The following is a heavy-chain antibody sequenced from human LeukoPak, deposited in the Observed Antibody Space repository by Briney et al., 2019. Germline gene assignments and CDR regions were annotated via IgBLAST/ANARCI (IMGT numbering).Heavy chain of an antibody. Sequence: GGSLRLSCAASGFTFSSYAMSWVRQAPGKGLEWVSSISDSGGSTYYTDSVKGRFTISRDNSKKMVYLQMNSLRAEDTAIYYCTTPPNDSSGYYYLGFDYWGRGTLVTVSS. CDR3: TTPPNDSSGYYYLGFDY. CDR1: GFTFSSYA. D-gene: IGHD3-22*01. J-gene: IGHJ4*02. CDR2: ISDSGGST. V-gene: IGHV3-23*01.